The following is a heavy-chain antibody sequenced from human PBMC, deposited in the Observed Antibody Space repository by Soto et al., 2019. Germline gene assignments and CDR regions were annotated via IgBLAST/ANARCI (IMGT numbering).Heavy chain of an antibody. CDR3: ARYPYDYIWGSYRSGAFDI. V-gene: IGHV4-34*01. J-gene: IGHJ3*02. CDR2: INHSGST. D-gene: IGHD3-16*02. CDR1: GGSFSGYY. Sequence: SETLSLTCAVYGGSFSGYYWSWIRQPPGKGLEWIGEINHSGSTNYNPSLKSRVTISVDTSKNQFSLKLSSVTAADTAVYYCARYPYDYIWGSYRSGAFDIWAQGTMVTVSS.